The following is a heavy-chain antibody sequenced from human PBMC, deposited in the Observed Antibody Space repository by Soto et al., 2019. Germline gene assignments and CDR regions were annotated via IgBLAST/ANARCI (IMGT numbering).Heavy chain of an antibody. J-gene: IGHJ4*02. CDR2: ISGSGGST. D-gene: IGHD3-22*01. Sequence: GGSLKLSCAAPGFTFSSYAMSWVPPAPGKGLDWVSAISGSGGSTYYADSVKGRFTISRDNSKNTLYLQMNSLRAEDTAVYYCARDRVPVGYYDSSGYYLYWGQGTLVTVSS. V-gene: IGHV3-23*01. CDR1: GFTFSSYA. CDR3: ARDRVPVGYYDSSGYYLY.